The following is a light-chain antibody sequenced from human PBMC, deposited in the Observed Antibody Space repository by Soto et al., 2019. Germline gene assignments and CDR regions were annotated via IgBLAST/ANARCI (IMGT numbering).Light chain of an antibody. CDR1: QSVSSSH. V-gene: IGKV3-20*01. Sequence: EIVLTQSPGTLSLSPGERATLSCRASQSVSSSHLAWYQQKPGQAPSLLIYGAASRATGIPDRFSGSGSGTDFTLTISRLAPEDFAVYFCQQYGSSPLTFGGGTKVEIK. J-gene: IGKJ4*01. CDR3: QQYGSSPLT. CDR2: GAA.